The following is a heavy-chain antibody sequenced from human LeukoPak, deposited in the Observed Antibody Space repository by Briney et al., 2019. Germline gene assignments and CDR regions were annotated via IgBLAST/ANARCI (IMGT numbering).Heavy chain of an antibody. CDR1: GYTFTSYY. J-gene: IGHJ4*02. D-gene: IGHD6-6*01. V-gene: IGHV1-46*01. CDR3: ARDGPRIAALGQDFDY. Sequence: ASVKVSCKASGYTFTSYYMHWVRQAPGQGLEWMGIINPSGGSTSYAQKFQGRVTMTRDTSTSTVYMELSSLRSEDTAVYYCARDGPRIAALGQDFDYWGQGTLVTVSS. CDR2: INPSGGST.